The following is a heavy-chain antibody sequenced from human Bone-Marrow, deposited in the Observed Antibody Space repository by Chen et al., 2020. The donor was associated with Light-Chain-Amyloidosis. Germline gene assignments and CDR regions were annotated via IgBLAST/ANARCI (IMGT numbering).Heavy chain of an antibody. CDR1: GFTFSSYT. V-gene: IGHV3-21*01. CDR3: ARGGSYYYFDY. J-gene: IGHJ4*02. CDR2: ISRSSSHI. D-gene: IGHD1-26*01. Sequence: EVQLVESGGGLVKPGGSLRLSCVASGFTFSSYTMNWVRQTPGGGLEWVSSISRSSSHIYYADSMRGRFTISRDNAKNSLYLQMNNLRAEDPAVYYCARGGSYYYFDYWGQGILVTVSS.